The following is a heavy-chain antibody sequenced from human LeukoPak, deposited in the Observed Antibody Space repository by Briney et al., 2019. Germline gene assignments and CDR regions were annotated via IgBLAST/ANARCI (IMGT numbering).Heavy chain of an antibody. J-gene: IGHJ4*02. Sequence: GGRLRLSCAASGFTFSSYWMTWVRQTPGKRLEWVANIRQDGSEKYYWDSVKGRFTISRDNAKNSVYLQMNSLRAEDTAVYYCTRDTGGSGSYPDYWGQGTLVTVSS. CDR2: IRQDGSEK. V-gene: IGHV3-7*01. D-gene: IGHD1-26*01. CDR3: TRDTGGSGSYPDY. CDR1: GFTFSSYW.